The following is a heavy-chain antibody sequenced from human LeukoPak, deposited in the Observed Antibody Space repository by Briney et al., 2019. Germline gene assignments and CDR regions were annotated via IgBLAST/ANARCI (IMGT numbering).Heavy chain of an antibody. CDR2: IYYSGST. V-gene: IGHV4-39*07. CDR3: ARDDSGSFGAFDI. J-gene: IGHJ3*02. D-gene: IGHD1-26*01. Sequence: SETLSLTCTVSGGSISSSSYYWGWIRQPPGKGLEWIGSIYYSGSTYYNPSLKSRVTISVDTSKNQFSLKLSSVTAADTAVYYCARDDSGSFGAFDIWSQGTMVTVSS. CDR1: GGSISSSSYY.